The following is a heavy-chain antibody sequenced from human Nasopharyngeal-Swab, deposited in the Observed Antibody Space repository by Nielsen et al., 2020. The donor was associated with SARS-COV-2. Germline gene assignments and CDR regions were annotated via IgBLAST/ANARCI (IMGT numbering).Heavy chain of an antibody. D-gene: IGHD3-3*01. CDR3: ARGATIFGVVLGDSYGMDV. J-gene: IGHJ6*02. V-gene: IGHV3-72*01. CDR1: GFTFSDHY. CDR2: TRNKANSYTT. Sequence: GGSLRLSCAASGFTFSDHYMDWVRQAPGKGLEWVGRTRNKANSYTTEYAASVKGRFTISRDDSENLVYLQMNSLKTEDTAVYYCARGATIFGVVLGDSYGMDVWGQGTTVTVSS.